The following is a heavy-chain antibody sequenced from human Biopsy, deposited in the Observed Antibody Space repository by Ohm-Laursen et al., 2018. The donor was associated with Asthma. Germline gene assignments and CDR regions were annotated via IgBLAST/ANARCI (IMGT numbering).Heavy chain of an antibody. CDR2: INSVFGTT. D-gene: IGHD2-2*01. CDR1: GGTFNTYV. V-gene: IGHV1-69*13. Sequence: GASVKVSCKSLGGTFNTYVIGWVRQAPGQGLHRMGGINSVFGTTTYPQKFQDRVTITADDSTSTVYMELSSLRSEDTAVYYCARKAGSCISRTCYSLDFWGQGTLVTVSS. CDR3: ARKAGSCISRTCYSLDF. J-gene: IGHJ4*02.